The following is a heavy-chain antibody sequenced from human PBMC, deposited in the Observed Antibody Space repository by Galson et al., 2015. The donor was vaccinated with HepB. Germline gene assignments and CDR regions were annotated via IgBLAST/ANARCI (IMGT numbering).Heavy chain of an antibody. CDR1: GGSFSGYY. D-gene: IGHD6-19*01. CDR2: INHSGST. J-gene: IGHJ4*02. CDR3: ARPNLSSGWYD. Sequence: SETLSLTCAVYGGSFSGYYWSWIRQPPGKGLEWIGEINHSGSTNYDPSLKSRVTISVDTSKNQFSLKLSSVTAADTAVYYCARPNLSSGWYDWGQGTLVTVSS. V-gene: IGHV4-34*01.